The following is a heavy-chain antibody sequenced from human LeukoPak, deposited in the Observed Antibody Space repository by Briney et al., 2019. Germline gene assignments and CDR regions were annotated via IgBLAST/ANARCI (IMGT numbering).Heavy chain of an antibody. D-gene: IGHD6-13*01. CDR1: GGSISSSNW. V-gene: IGHV4-4*02. Sequence: SGTLSLTCAVSGGSISSSNWWSWVRQPPGKGLEWIGEIYHSGSTNYNPSLKSRVTISVDKSKNQFSLKLSSVTAADTAVYYCASNPMGPYSSSWYGNYGMDVWGQGTTVTVSS. CDR3: ASNPMGPYSSSWYGNYGMDV. J-gene: IGHJ6*02. CDR2: IYHSGST.